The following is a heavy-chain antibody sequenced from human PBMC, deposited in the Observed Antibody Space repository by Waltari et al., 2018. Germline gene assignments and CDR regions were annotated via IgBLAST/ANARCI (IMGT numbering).Heavy chain of an antibody. Sequence: EVQLVESGGGSVQPGRSLRLPCSASGSRFDCYAMHWVRQAQGKGLEWVSGISWNSGNIGYADSVKGRFTISRDNAKNSLYLQMNSLRTGDTALYYCAKGHSGSYGLDSWGQGTLVTVSP. CDR3: AKGHSGSYGLDS. V-gene: IGHV3-9*01. J-gene: IGHJ4*02. D-gene: IGHD1-26*01. CDR2: ISWNSGNI. CDR1: GSRFDCYA.